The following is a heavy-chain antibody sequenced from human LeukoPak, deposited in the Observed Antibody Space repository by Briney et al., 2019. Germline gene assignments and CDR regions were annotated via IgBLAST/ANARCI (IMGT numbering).Heavy chain of an antibody. J-gene: IGHJ4*02. D-gene: IGHD3-10*01. CDR2: NSAYNGNT. Sequence: ASVKVSCKASGYTFTSYGISWVRQAPGQGLEWMGWNSAYNGNTNYAQKLQGRVTMTTDTSTSTAYMELRSLRSDDTAVYYCARVRGYGSGSYWADFDYWGQGTLVTVSS. CDR3: ARVRGYGSGSYWADFDY. V-gene: IGHV1-18*01. CDR1: GYTFTSYG.